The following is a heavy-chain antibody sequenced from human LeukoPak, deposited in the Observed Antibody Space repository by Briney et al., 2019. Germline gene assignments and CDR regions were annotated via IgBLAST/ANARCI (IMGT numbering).Heavy chain of an antibody. J-gene: IGHJ5*02. CDR2: ISGTRGYT. Sequence: GGSLRLSCAASGFTFSDFYMNWIRQAPGKGLEWVSYISGTRGYTDYADSVKGRFTISRDNSRKSMYLQMNRLRAEDTAVYYCARDTHSGSYYRVGLTWGQGTLVTVSS. CDR3: ARDTHSGSYYRVGLT. CDR1: GFTFSDFY. D-gene: IGHD1-26*01. V-gene: IGHV3-11*06.